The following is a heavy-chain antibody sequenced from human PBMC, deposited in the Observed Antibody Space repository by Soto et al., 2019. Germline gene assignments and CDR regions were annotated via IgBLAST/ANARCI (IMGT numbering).Heavy chain of an antibody. J-gene: IGHJ4*02. CDR2: ISTTSGNT. CDR3: ASDNGYYDF. Sequence: QIQMVQSGAEVKQPGASVKISSKTSGYTFSSYSINWVRQAPGQGLEWMGWISTTSGNTHYAERVQGRVTVTLDKSARTAFMEMWGLTSDDTAVYFCASDNGYYDFWGQGTLVTVSS. D-gene: IGHD2-8*01. V-gene: IGHV1-18*01. CDR1: GYTFSSYS.